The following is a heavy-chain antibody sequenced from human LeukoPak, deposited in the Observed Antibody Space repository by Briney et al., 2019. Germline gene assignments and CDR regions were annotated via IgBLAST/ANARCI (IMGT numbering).Heavy chain of an antibody. V-gene: IGHV4-39*01. Sequence: SETLSLTCAVSGGSICSSSYCWGWIRQPPGKRLAWVGSIYYSGSTYYNPSLKSRVTISVDTSKNQFSLKLSSVTAADTAVYYCASSSYYYGSGSYYSVRPPFDYWGQGTLVTVSS. J-gene: IGHJ4*02. D-gene: IGHD3-10*01. CDR2: IYYSGST. CDR3: ASSSYYYGSGSYYSVRPPFDY. CDR1: GGSICSSSYC.